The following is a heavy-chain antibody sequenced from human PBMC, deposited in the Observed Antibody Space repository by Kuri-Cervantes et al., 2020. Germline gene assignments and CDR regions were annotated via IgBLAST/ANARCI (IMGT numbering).Heavy chain of an antibody. J-gene: IGHJ4*02. Sequence: GGSLRLSCKASGYTFTTYAMHWVRQAPGQRLEWMGWINGGNGNTRHSQKFQGRVTITRDTSASTAYMELSSLRSEDTAVYYCAKDRGGGYVGGYFDYWGQGSLVTVSS. V-gene: IGHV1-3*01. CDR3: AKDRGGGYVGGYFDY. CDR1: GYTFTTYA. D-gene: IGHD5-12*01. CDR2: INGGNGNT.